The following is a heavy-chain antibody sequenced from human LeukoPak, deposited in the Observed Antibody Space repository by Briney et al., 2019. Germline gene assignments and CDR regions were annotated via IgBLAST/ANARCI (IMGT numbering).Heavy chain of an antibody. D-gene: IGHD5-24*01. CDR1: GGTFSSYA. J-gene: IGHJ4*02. V-gene: IGHV1-69*13. CDR2: IIPIFGTA. CDR3: AADLRDGYKSLDY. Sequence: ALVKVSCKASGGTFSSYAISWVRQAPGQGLEWMGGIIPIFGTANYAQKFQGRVTITADESTSTAYMELSSLRSEDTAVYYCAADLRDGYKSLDYWGQGTLVTVSS.